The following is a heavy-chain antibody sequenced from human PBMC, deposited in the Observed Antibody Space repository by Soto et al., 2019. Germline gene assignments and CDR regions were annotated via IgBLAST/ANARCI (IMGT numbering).Heavy chain of an antibody. J-gene: IGHJ4*02. V-gene: IGHV3-74*01. CDR2: IISDGGNT. Sequence: PGGSLRLSCAASGFTFSSCWMHWVRQAPGKGLVWVSRIISDGGNTNYADSVKCRFTIARDNSKNTLYLQMNSLRSEDTAVYYCAREVEYTSAFGISSSFDYWGQGTLVTVSS. D-gene: IGHD6-19*01. CDR1: GFTFSSCW. CDR3: AREVEYTSAFGISSSFDY.